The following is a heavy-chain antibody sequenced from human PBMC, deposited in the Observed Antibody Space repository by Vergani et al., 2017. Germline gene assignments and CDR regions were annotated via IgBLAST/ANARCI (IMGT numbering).Heavy chain of an antibody. V-gene: IGHV4-30-2*01. J-gene: IGHJ3*02. CDR2: IFQSGSP. D-gene: IGHD1-1*01. CDR3: VRVKGSNWNDHLYDI. Sequence: QLQLQESGSGLVKPSQTLSLNCAASGGSISSGAFSWGWIRQPPGRGLQWIGHIFQSGSPDYNASLKSRVNISLDKSKNHFSLSLSSVTAADTAVYYCVRVKGSNWNDHLYDIWGQGTLVTVSS. CDR1: GGSISSGAFS.